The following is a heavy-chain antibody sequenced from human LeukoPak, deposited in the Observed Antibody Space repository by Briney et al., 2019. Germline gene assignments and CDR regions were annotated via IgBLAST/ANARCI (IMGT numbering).Heavy chain of an antibody. CDR2: IKQDGSEK. J-gene: IGHJ5*02. D-gene: IGHD6-13*01. CDR1: GFTFSSYW. CDR3: ARVRRIAAAGEGLS. V-gene: IGHV3-7*03. Sequence: GGSLRLSCAASGFTFSSYWMSWVRQAPGKGLEWVANIKQDGSEKCYVDSVKGRFTISRDSAKNSLYLQMNSLRAEDTAVYYCARVRRIAAAGEGLSWGQGTLVTVSS.